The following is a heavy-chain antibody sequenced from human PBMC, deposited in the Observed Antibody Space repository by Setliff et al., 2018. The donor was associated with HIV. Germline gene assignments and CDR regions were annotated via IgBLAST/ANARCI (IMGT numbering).Heavy chain of an antibody. CDR3: ARGYSSGWTGYFDY. CDR2: IYYSGST. D-gene: IGHD6-19*01. J-gene: IGHJ4*02. Sequence: SETLSLTCTVSGGSISSYYWSWIRQPPGKGLEWIGYIYYSGSTNYNPSLESRVTISVDTSKNQFSLNLSSVTAADTAVCYCARGYSSGWTGYFDYWGQGTLVTVSS. V-gene: IGHV4-59*01. CDR1: GGSISSYY.